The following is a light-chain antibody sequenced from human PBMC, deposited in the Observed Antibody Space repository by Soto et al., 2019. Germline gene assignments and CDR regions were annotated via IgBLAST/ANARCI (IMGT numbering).Light chain of an antibody. V-gene: IGKV3-20*01. J-gene: IGKJ2*01. CDR3: QQYGSSYLYT. Sequence: EIVLTQSPGTLSLSPGERATLSCRASQSVSSSYLAWYQQKPGQAPRLLIYLTSNRAAGIPARFSGSGSETDFTLTISDVEPEDFAVYYCQQYGSSYLYTFGQGTKVDIK. CDR2: LTS. CDR1: QSVSSSY.